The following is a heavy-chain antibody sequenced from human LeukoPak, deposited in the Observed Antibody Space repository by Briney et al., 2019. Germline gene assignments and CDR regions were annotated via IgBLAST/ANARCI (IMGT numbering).Heavy chain of an antibody. D-gene: IGHD1-26*01. Sequence: SETLSLTCTVSGGSISSSSYYWGWIRQPPGKGLEWIGSIYYSGSTYYNPSLKSRVTISVDTSKDQFSLKLTSVTAADTAVYYCVRSGKAWEHFDYWGQGALATVSS. CDR3: VRSGKAWEHFDY. CDR1: GGSISSSSYY. J-gene: IGHJ4*02. V-gene: IGHV4-39*01. CDR2: IYYSGST.